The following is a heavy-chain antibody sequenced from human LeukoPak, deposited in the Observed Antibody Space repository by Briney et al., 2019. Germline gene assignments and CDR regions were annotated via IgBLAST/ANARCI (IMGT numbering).Heavy chain of an antibody. D-gene: IGHD6-13*01. Sequence: GGSLRLSCAAWGFTLSRYWKSGVRQATGKGVEGVANIKQDGSEKYYVDSGKGRFTKTRDKAKNSLYLQMNRLRAEDTAVYYCARDLAAQVYYWGQGTLLTVSS. CDR2: IKQDGSEK. CDR3: ARDLAAQVYY. CDR1: GFTLSRYW. V-gene: IGHV3-7*01. J-gene: IGHJ4*02.